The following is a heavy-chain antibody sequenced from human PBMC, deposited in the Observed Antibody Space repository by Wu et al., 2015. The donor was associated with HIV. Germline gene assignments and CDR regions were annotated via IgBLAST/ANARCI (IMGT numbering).Heavy chain of an antibody. Sequence: QVQLVQSGAEVKKPGSSVKVSCKASGDTFSKYVINWVRQAPGHGLEWMGGIIPIFGTANYAHKFKGRVSITTDESTRTAYMELSSLRSEDTAVYYCAKDRVTDTQYYFDSWGQGTPVTVSS. V-gene: IGHV1-69*05. J-gene: IGHJ4*02. CDR3: AKDRVTDTQYYFDS. CDR2: IIPIFGTA. CDR1: GDTFSKYV. D-gene: IGHD2-21*02.